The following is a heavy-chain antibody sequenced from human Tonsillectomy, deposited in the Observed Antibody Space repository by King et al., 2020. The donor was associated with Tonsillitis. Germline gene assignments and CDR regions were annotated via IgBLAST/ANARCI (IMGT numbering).Heavy chain of an antibody. CDR2: IYYSGST. Sequence: QLQESGPGLVKPSETLSLTCTVSGGSISSSFYYWGWIRQPPGKGLEWTGNIYYSGSTYYNPSLKSRATISVDTSKNQFSLKLSSVTAADTAVYYCAGGTFIAAADSFDYWGQGTLVTVSS. CDR3: AGGTFIAAADSFDY. J-gene: IGHJ4*02. CDR1: GGSISSSFYY. D-gene: IGHD6-13*01. V-gene: IGHV4-39*01.